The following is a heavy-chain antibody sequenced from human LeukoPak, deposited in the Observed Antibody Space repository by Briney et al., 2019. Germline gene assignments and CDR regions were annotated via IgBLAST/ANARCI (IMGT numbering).Heavy chain of an antibody. Sequence: GGSLRLSCAASGFTFNDAWMSWVRQAPGKGLEWVANIKQDESEKYYVGSVGGRFTISRDNAKNSLYLQMSSLRVEDTAVYYCARIIEGTTRVSNHFYYAIDVWGQGTTVTVSS. V-gene: IGHV3-7*01. CDR1: GFTFNDAW. J-gene: IGHJ6*02. D-gene: IGHD2-15*01. CDR2: IKQDESEK. CDR3: ARIIEGTTRVSNHFYYAIDV.